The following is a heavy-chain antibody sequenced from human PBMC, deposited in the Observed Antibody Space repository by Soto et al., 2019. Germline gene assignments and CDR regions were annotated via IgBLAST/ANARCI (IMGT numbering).Heavy chain of an antibody. CDR1: GFTFSSYW. CDR3: ARGVKWIQLWFCLDV. V-gene: IGHV3-7*01. J-gene: IGHJ6*04. D-gene: IGHD5-18*01. CDR2: IKQDGSEK. Sequence: EVQLVESGGGLVQPGGSLRLSCAASGFTFSSYWMSWVRQAPGKGLEWVANIKQDGSEKYYVDSVKGRFTISRNNAKNSLYLQMNSLRAEDTAVYYCARGVKWIQLWFCLDVWGKGTTVTVSS.